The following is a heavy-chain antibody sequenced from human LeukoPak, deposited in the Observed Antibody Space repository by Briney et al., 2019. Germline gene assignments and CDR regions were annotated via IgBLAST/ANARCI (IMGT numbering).Heavy chain of an antibody. Sequence: GGSLRLSCAASGFTFNNYAMSWVRQAPGKGLEWVSSISGSGGSTYYADSVKGRLTISRDNSKNTLYLQMNSLRAEDTAVYYCAKDIVVVTSGSNAFDIWGQGTMVTVSS. CDR3: AKDIVVVTSGSNAFDI. CDR2: ISGSGGST. V-gene: IGHV3-23*01. J-gene: IGHJ3*02. D-gene: IGHD2-21*02. CDR1: GFTFNNYA.